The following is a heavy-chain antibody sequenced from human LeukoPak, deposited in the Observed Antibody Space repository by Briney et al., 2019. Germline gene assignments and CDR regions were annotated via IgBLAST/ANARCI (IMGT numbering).Heavy chain of an antibody. CDR1: GFTFSNYW. CDR2: IKQDGSEK. D-gene: IGHD4-17*01. J-gene: IGHJ4*02. CDR3: AGGTVPRNY. V-gene: IGHV3-7*01. Sequence: GGSLGLSCAASGFTFSNYWMNWVRQAPGKGLEWVANIKQDGSEKYYVDSVKGRFTISRDNAKNSLYLQMNTLRAEDTAVYFCAGGTVPRNYWGQGTLVTVSS.